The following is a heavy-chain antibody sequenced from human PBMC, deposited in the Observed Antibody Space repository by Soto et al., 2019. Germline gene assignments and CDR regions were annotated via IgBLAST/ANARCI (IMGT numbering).Heavy chain of an antibody. V-gene: IGHV3-48*03. Sequence: EVQLLESGGGLVQPGGSVRLSCGVSGFTFNDFEMNWVRQAPGKGLEWLAYIDGSGTTKKYADSVRGRFTISRDNPNNSLFRQMSSLSAADTAIYYCARGFGRVNYWGQGTLVSVSS. CDR1: GFTFNDFE. CDR3: ARGFGRVNY. D-gene: IGHD3-10*01. J-gene: IGHJ4*02. CDR2: IDGSGTTK.